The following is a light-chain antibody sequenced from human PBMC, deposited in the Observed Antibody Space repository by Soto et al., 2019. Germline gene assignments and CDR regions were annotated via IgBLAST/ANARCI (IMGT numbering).Light chain of an antibody. V-gene: IGKV3-11*01. CDR3: QPHHT. CDR1: QSVSRD. J-gene: IGKJ3*01. CDR2: DAS. Sequence: DIVLTQSPATLSLSPGERATLSCRASQSVSRDFAWYQQKPGQAPRLLIYDASNRATGIPARFSGRGSGTDFTLAIEGLATEYFAVYYCQPHHTFGPGTNMDFK.